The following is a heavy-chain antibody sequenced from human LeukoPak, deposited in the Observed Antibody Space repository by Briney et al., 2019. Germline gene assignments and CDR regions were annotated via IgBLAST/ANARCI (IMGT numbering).Heavy chain of an antibody. J-gene: IGHJ4*02. CDR2: INADTGNT. CDR3: ARSGGSRGTVTPPGDF. CDR1: GYTFTTYT. Sequence: GASVKVSCKASGYTFTTYTMHWVRQAPGQRLEWMGWINADTGNTKCSQEFQGRLTITRDTSASTVYMDLSSLKSEDMAVYYCARSGGSRGTVTPPGDFWGQGTLVPVSS. V-gene: IGHV1-3*03. D-gene: IGHD4-17*01.